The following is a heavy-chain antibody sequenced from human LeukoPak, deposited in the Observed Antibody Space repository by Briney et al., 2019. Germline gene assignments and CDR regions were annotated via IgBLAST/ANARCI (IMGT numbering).Heavy chain of an antibody. CDR3: AKSGYSYGYFHGY. CDR2: ISGSGGST. CDR1: GFTVSSSY. D-gene: IGHD5-18*01. V-gene: IGHV3-23*01. Sequence: GGSLRLSCAASGFTVSSSYMSWVRQAPGKGLEWVSAISGSGGSTYYADSVKGRFTISRDNSKNTLYLQMNSLRAEDTAVYYCAKSGYSYGYFHGYWGQGTLVTVSS. J-gene: IGHJ4*02.